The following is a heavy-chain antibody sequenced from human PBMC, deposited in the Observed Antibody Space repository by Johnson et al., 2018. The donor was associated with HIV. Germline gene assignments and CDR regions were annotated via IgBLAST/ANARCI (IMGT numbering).Heavy chain of an antibody. CDR2: MRFDGSEI. J-gene: IGHJ3*01. CDR1: GFTFSSYW. V-gene: IGHV3-30*02. D-gene: IGHD2-8*01. CDR3: AKDLVLMDFGGAFDV. Sequence: QVQLVESGGGVVQPGGSLRLSCAASGFTFSSYWMSWVRQAPGKGLEWVTFMRFDGSEIHYVESVKGRFTISRDNSKNTLYLHMTSLRVEDTAVYYCAKDLVLMDFGGAFDVWGQGTMVTVSS.